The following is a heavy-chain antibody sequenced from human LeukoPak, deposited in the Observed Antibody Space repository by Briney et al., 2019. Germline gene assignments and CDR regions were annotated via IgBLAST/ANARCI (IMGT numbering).Heavy chain of an antibody. V-gene: IGHV1-2*02. D-gene: IGHD3-22*01. CDR3: ARDRDYYDSSGYYYGFLGY. CDR2: INPNSGGT. Sequence: ASVKVSCKASGYTFTGYYMHWVRQAPGQGLEWMGWINPNSGGTNYAQKFQGRVTMTRDTSISTAYMELSRLRSDDTAVYYCARDRDYYDSSGYYYGFLGYWGQGTLVTVSS. CDR1: GYTFTGYY. J-gene: IGHJ4*02.